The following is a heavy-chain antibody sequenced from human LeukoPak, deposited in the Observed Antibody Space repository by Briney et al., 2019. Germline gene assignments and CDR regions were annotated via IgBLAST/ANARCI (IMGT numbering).Heavy chain of an antibody. V-gene: IGHV1-18*04. D-gene: IGHD3-10*01. Sequence: ASVKVSCKASGYTFTSYYMHWVRQDPGQGLEWMGWISAYNGNTNYAQKLQGRVTMTTDTSTSTAYMELRSLRSDDTAVYYCARDHGTVGRGNYWGQGTLVTVSS. CDR1: GYTFTSYY. J-gene: IGHJ4*02. CDR3: ARDHGTVGRGNY. CDR2: ISAYNGNT.